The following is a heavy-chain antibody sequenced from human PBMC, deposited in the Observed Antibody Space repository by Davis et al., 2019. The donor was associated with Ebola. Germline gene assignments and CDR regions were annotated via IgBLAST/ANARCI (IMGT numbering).Heavy chain of an antibody. D-gene: IGHD5-24*01. J-gene: IGHJ4*02. Sequence: ASVKVSCKASGFIFSNDDINWVRQAAGQGLEWMGWTNTNSGSTTYAQKFQGRVTITSDTSISTAYMELSSLRSEDTAVYYCARGPKGQGYNIDYWGQGTLVTVSS. CDR1: GFIFSNDD. CDR2: TNTNSGST. V-gene: IGHV1-8*03. CDR3: ARGPKGQGYNIDY.